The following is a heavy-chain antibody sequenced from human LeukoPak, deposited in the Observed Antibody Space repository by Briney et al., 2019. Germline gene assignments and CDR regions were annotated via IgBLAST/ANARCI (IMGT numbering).Heavy chain of an antibody. CDR3: ARDIVVVPAAIGGAGEYWFDP. CDR2: IYYSGST. V-gene: IGHV4-39*07. J-gene: IGHJ5*02. D-gene: IGHD2-2*01. CDR1: GGSISSNNYY. Sequence: SGTLSLTCTVSGGSISSNNYYWGWIRQPPGKGLEWIGSIYYSGSTYYNPSLKSRVTISVDTSKNQFSLRLSSVTAADTAVYYCARDIVVVPAAIGGAGEYWFDPWGQGTLVTVSS.